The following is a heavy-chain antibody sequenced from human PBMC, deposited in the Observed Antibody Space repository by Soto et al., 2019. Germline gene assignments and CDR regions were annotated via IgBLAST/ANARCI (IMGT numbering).Heavy chain of an antibody. CDR2: VYYTGST. J-gene: IGHJ6*03. Sequence: SETLSLTCTVSGGFISHFYWSWIRQPPGKGLEWIGYVYYTGSTSYNPSLKRRVTFSADSSRGQFSLRLNSVTAADTAVYYCARTVLGPDLLADSFVDYYYYMDVWGQGTTVT. D-gene: IGHD3-9*01. CDR3: ARTVLGPDLLADSFVDYYYYMDV. CDR1: GGFISHFY. V-gene: IGHV4-59*08.